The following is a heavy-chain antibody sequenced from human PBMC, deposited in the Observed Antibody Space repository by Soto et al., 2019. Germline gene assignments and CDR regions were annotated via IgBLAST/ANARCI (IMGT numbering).Heavy chain of an antibody. Sequence: NPSETLSLTCTVSGGSISSGGYYWSWIRQHPGKGLEWIGYIYCSGSTYYNPSLKSRVTISVDTSKNQFSLKLSSVTAADTAVYYCARDRGYCSGGSCSDDAFDIWGQGTMVTVSS. J-gene: IGHJ3*02. V-gene: IGHV4-31*03. D-gene: IGHD2-15*01. CDR1: GGSISSGGYY. CDR2: IYCSGST. CDR3: ARDRGYCSGGSCSDDAFDI.